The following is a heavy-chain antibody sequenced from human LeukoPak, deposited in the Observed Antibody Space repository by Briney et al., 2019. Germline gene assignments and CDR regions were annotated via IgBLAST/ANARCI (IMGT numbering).Heavy chain of an antibody. CDR1: GFTFDDYA. V-gene: IGHV3-9*01. CDR2: ISWNSGSI. Sequence: GGSLRLSCAASGFTFDDYAMHWVRQAPGKGLEWVSGISWNSGSIGYADSVKGRFTISRDNAKNSLYLQMNSLRAEDTAVYYCASLTFTTPYFDYWGQGTLVTVSS. CDR3: ASLTFTTPYFDY. J-gene: IGHJ4*02. D-gene: IGHD3-22*01.